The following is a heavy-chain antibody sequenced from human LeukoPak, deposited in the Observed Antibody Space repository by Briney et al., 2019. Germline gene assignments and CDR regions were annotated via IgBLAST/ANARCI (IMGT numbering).Heavy chain of an antibody. CDR3: AKRGGIAAAGRQSSLYYFDY. CDR2: ISNSGSST. J-gene: IGHJ4*02. D-gene: IGHD6-13*01. V-gene: IGHV3-23*01. CDR1: GFSFSTYA. Sequence: GGSLRLSCAASGFSFSTYAMSWVRQAPGKGLEWVSGISNSGSSTYLADSVKGRFTVSRDNSKNTLYLQTNGLRAEDTALYYCAKRGGIAAAGRQSSLYYFDYWGQGTLVTVSS.